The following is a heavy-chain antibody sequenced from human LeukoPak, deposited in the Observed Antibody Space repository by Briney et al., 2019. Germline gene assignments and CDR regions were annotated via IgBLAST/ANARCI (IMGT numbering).Heavy chain of an antibody. J-gene: IGHJ5*02. CDR1: GYTFTGYY. V-gene: IGHV1-2*02. CDR3: ARESRYNWNDD. D-gene: IGHD1-14*01. CDR2: INPKSGGT. Sequence: GASVKVSCKASGYTFTGYYMHWVRQAPGQGLEWMGWINPKSGGTNFAQKFQGRVTMTRDTSISTAYMELSRLTSDDTAVYFCARESRYNWNDDWGQGTLVTVSS.